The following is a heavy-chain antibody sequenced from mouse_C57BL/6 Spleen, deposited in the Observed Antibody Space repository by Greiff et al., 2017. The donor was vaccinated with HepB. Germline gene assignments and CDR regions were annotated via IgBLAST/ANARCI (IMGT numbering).Heavy chain of an antibody. J-gene: IGHJ2*01. Sequence: EVKLVESGPGLVKPSQSLSLTCSVTGYSITSGYYWNWIRQFPGNKLEWMGYISYDGSNNYNPSLKNRISITRDTSKNQFFLKLNSVTTEDTATYYCANGDIYYGNSYYFDYWGQGTTLTVSS. CDR3: ANGDIYYGNSYYFDY. V-gene: IGHV3-6*01. CDR1: GYSITSGYY. D-gene: IGHD2-1*01. CDR2: ISYDGSN.